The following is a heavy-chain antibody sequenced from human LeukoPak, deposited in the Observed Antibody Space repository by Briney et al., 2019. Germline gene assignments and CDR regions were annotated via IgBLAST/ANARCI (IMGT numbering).Heavy chain of an antibody. V-gene: IGHV1-2*02. CDR3: ASELGIVH. CDR1: GYTFTGYY. Sequence: GASVKVSCEASGYTFTGYYMHWVRQAPGQGLEWMGWINPNSGDTNYAQKFQDRVTMTRDTSISTAYMEINSLRYDDTAVYYCASELGIVHRGQGTLVTVSS. CDR2: INPNSGDT. D-gene: IGHD7-27*01. J-gene: IGHJ4*02.